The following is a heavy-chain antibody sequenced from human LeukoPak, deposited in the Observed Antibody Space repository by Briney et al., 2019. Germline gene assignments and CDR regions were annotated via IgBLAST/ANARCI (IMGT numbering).Heavy chain of an antibody. CDR2: ISGSGGST. CDR1: GFTFSSYA. V-gene: IGHV3-23*01. D-gene: IGHD3-10*01. CDR3: AKRFNLYYYGSGSYYDY. Sequence: PGGSLRLSCAVSGFTFSSYAMSWVRQAPGKGLEWVSAISGSGGSTYYADSVKGRFTISRDNSKNTLYLQMNSLRAEDTAVYYCAKRFNLYYYGSGSYYDYWGQGTLVTVSS. J-gene: IGHJ4*02.